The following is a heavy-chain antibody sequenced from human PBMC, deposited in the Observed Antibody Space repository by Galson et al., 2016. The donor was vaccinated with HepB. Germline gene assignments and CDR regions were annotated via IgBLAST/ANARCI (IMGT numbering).Heavy chain of an antibody. CDR3: ARLYGDVTLFGY. V-gene: IGHV3-7*03. CDR2: IKQDGSEK. J-gene: IGHJ4*02. Sequence: LILSCAASGFTFTSYWMSWARQPPGKGLEWVANIKQDGSEKNYVDSVKGPFTISRDNAKNSLYLQINSLRVVDTAVYYCARLYGDVTLFGYWGQGTLVTVAS. D-gene: IGHD4-17*01. CDR1: GFTFTSYW.